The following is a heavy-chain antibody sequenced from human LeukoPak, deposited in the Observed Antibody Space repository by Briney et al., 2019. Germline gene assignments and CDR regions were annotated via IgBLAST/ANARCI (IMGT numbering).Heavy chain of an antibody. D-gene: IGHD2-8*02. CDR3: ARGGHWYGF. V-gene: IGHV3-48*04. J-gene: IGHJ4*02. Sequence: GRSLRLSCAASGFTFSSYGMHWVRQAPGKGLEWLSYISSSGSTIYYADSVKGRFFISRDITRNSVYLQMNSLRGEDTAVYYCARGGHWYGFWGQGTLVTVSS. CDR2: ISSSGSTI. CDR1: GFTFSSYG.